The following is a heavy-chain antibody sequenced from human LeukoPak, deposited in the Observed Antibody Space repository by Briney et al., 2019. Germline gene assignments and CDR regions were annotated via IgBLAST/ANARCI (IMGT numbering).Heavy chain of an antibody. CDR3: AREELLGAYYYYGMDV. CDR1: GFTFDDYA. Sequence: PGRSLRLSCAASGFTFDDYAMHWVRQAPGKGLEWVSGISWNSGSIGYADSVKGRFTISRDNAKNSLYLQMNSLRAEDTAVYYCAREELLGAYYYYGMDVWGQGTTVTVSS. J-gene: IGHJ6*02. CDR2: ISWNSGSI. D-gene: IGHD1-26*01. V-gene: IGHV3-9*01.